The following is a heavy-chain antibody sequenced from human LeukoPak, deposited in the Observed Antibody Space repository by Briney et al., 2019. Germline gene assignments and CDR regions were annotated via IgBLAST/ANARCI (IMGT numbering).Heavy chain of an antibody. V-gene: IGHV4-59*08. CDR2: IYYSGST. CDR1: GGSISSYY. D-gene: IGHD3-22*01. CDR3: ARQRTYYYDSSGYYGAFDI. Sequence: SETLSLTCTVSGGSISSYYWSWIRQPPGKGLEWIGYIYYSGSTNHNPSLKSRVTISVDTSKNQFSLKLSSVTAADTAVYYCARQRTYYYDSSGYYGAFDIWGQGTMVTVSS. J-gene: IGHJ3*02.